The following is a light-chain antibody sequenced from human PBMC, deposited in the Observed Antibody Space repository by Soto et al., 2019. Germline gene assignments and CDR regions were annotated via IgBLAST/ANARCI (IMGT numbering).Light chain of an antibody. Sequence: DIQMAQSPSTLSASVGDRVTITCRASQSISNWLAWYQQKPGKAPKLLIYKASTLKSGVPSRFSGSGSGTDFTLTISRLEPEDFAVYYCKQYGSSGTFGQGNKVDIK. CDR2: KAS. CDR3: KQYGSSGT. V-gene: IGKV1-5*03. CDR1: QSISNW. J-gene: IGKJ1*01.